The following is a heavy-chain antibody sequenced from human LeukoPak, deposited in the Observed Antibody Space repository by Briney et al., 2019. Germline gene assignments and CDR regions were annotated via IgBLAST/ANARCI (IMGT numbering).Heavy chain of an antibody. Sequence: SRTLSLTCTVSGGSISSGDYYWSWIRQPPGKGLEWIGYIYYSGSTYYNPSLKSRVTISVDTSKNQFSLKLSSVTAADTAVYYCARGSAGYSGYENYWFDPWGQGTLVTVSS. CDR2: IYYSGST. CDR1: GGSISSGDYY. V-gene: IGHV4-30-4*01. CDR3: ARGSAGYSGYENYWFDP. D-gene: IGHD5-12*01. J-gene: IGHJ5*02.